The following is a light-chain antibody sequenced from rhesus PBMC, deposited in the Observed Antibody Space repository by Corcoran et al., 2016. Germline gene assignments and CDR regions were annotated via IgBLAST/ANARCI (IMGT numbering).Light chain of an antibody. CDR1: QSISSW. Sequence: DIQMTQSPSSLSASVGDTVTITCRASQSISSWLAWYQQKPGKAPKLLIYKASSLQSGVPSRFSGSGYGTDFTLTISSLQSEEFATYHCQQYSSSPLTFGGGTKVELK. J-gene: IGKJ4*01. V-gene: IGKV1-22*01. CDR3: QQYSSSPLT. CDR2: KAS.